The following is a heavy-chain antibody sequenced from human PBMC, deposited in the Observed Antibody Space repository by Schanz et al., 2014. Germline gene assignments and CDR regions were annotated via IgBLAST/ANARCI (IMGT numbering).Heavy chain of an antibody. J-gene: IGHJ6*01. CDR2: IWSDGSGK. CDR3: AKARRKSNCSGGRCFHYSYYGMDV. Sequence: VQLLDSGGGLVQPGGSLRLSCAASGFTFSSYAMHWVRQAPGKGLEWVAVIWSDGSGKYYADSVKGRFTISRDNSKNILYLQMNSLRAEDTAVYYCAKARRKSNCSGGRCFHYSYYGMDVWGQGTTVTVSS. D-gene: IGHD2-15*01. V-gene: IGHV3-33*06. CDR1: GFTFSSYA.